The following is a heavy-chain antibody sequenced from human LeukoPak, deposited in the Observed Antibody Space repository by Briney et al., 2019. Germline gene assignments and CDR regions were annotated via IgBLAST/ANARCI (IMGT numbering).Heavy chain of an antibody. J-gene: IGHJ4*02. D-gene: IGHD1-26*01. CDR3: AREALVGATRGIDY. CDR1: GGSISSYY. V-gene: IGHV4-59*01. CDR2: IYYSGST. Sequence: SETLSLTCTVSGGSISSYYWSWIRQPPGKGLEWIGYIYYSGSTNYNPSLKSRVTISVDTSKNQFSLKLSSVTAADTAVYYCAREALVGATRGIDYWGQGTLVTVSS.